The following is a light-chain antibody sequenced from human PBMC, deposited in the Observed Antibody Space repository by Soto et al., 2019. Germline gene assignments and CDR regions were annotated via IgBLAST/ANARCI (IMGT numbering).Light chain of an antibody. CDR1: SPNIGSNY. J-gene: IGLJ2*01. CDR2: RNN. V-gene: IGLV1-47*01. CDR3: GGWDDSLSGPV. Sequence: QSVLTQPPSASGTPGQRVNISSSGSSPNIGSNYVYWYRQFPGTAPKLLIQRNNQRPSGVPARFSGSKSGTSASLAISGLRSEDEADYYCGGWDDSLSGPVFGGGTKVTVL.